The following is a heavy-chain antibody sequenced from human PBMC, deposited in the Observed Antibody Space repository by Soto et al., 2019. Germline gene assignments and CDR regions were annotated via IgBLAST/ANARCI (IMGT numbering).Heavy chain of an antibody. Sequence: GGSLRLSCAASGFTFSSYGMHWVRQAPGKGLEWVAVISYDGSNKYYADSVKGRFTISRDNSKNTLYLQMNSLRAEDTAVYYCAEIAVAVNDAFDIWGQGTMVTVSS. D-gene: IGHD6-19*01. V-gene: IGHV3-30*03. CDR3: AEIAVAVNDAFDI. CDR1: GFTFSSYG. J-gene: IGHJ3*02. CDR2: ISYDGSNK.